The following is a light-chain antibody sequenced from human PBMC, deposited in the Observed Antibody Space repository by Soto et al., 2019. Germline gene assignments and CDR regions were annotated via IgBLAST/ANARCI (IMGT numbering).Light chain of an antibody. CDR3: QQYGSSLSWT. CDR2: DAS. J-gene: IGKJ1*01. V-gene: IGKV3-20*01. CDR1: QSVSSY. Sequence: EIVLTQSPATLSLSPGEIATLSFSASQSVSSYLAWYQQKPGQAPRLLIYDASNRATGIPARFSGSGSGTDFTLTISRLEPEDFAVYYCQQYGSSLSWTFGQGTKVDIK.